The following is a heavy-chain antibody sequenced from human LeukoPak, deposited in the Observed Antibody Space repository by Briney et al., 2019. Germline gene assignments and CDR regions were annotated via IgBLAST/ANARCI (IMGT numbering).Heavy chain of an antibody. J-gene: IGHJ4*02. CDR3: AKSGSSSWAYFDY. V-gene: IGHV3-23*01. D-gene: IGHD6-13*01. CDR1: GFTFSTYG. Sequence: GGSLRLSCAASGFTFSTYGMSWVRQAPGKGLVWVSAISGSGGSTYYADSVKGRFTISRDNSKNTLYLQMNSLRAEDTAVFYCAKSGSSSWAYFDYWGQGTLVTVSS. CDR2: ISGSGGST.